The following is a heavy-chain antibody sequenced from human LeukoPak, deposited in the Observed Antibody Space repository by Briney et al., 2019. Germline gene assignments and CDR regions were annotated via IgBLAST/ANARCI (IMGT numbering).Heavy chain of an antibody. Sequence: QPGGSLRLSCAASGFTFSTYWMHWVRRAPGKGLVWVSRISTDGSVTSYADSVKGRFTISRDNAKNTMYLQMNSLRAEDTAVYHCARIGGSGSYSGHYFDHWGQGTLVTVSS. V-gene: IGHV3-74*01. CDR2: ISTDGSVT. CDR3: ARIGGSGSYSGHYFDH. J-gene: IGHJ4*02. CDR1: GFTFSTYW. D-gene: IGHD3-10*01.